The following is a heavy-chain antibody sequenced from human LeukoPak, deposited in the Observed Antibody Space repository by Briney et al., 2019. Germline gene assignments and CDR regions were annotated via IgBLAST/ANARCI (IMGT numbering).Heavy chain of an antibody. Sequence: PGGSLRLSCAASGFTFSSYGMHWVRQAPGKGLEWVAFIRYDGSNKYYADSVKGRFTISRDNSKNTVYLQMNSLRPEDTAVHYWARAIFIGGVLYFEYWGQGTLVTVSS. CDR1: GFTFSSYG. D-gene: IGHD3-16*01. J-gene: IGHJ4*02. CDR3: ARAIFIGGVLYFEY. CDR2: IRYDGSNK. V-gene: IGHV3-30*02.